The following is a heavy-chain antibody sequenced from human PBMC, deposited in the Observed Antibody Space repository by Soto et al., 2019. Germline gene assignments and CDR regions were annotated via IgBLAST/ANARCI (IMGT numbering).Heavy chain of an antibody. CDR3: GQMWYTASSLTFED. CDR1: GFSLSTSGVG. J-gene: IGHJ4*02. D-gene: IGHD6-6*01. V-gene: IGHV2-5*02. CDR2: IFWDDDQ. Sequence: SGPTLVNPTQTLTLTCTFSGFSLSTSGVGVGWIRQPPGKALEWLALIFWDDDQRYSPSLKNRLTIAKDASNSQVFLTMTNMDRVDTGTYYCGQMWYTASSLTFEDWGQGSVVTVSS.